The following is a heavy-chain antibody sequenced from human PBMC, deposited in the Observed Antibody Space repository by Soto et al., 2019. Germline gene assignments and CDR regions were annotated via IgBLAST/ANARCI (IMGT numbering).Heavy chain of an antibody. Sequence: ASVKVSGKASGYTFTSYDINWVRQATGQGLEWMGWMNPNSGNTGYAQKFQGRVTMTRNTSISTAYMELGSLRSEDTAVYYCAWYSSSWGENYYYYGMDVWGQGTTVTVSS. J-gene: IGHJ6*02. V-gene: IGHV1-8*01. CDR2: MNPNSGNT. CDR3: AWYSSSWGENYYYYGMDV. D-gene: IGHD6-13*01. CDR1: GYTFTSYD.